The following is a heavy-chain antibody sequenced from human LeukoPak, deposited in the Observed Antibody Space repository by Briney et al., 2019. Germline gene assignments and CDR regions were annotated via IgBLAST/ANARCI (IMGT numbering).Heavy chain of an antibody. CDR2: IKQDGSEK. D-gene: IGHD2-15*01. J-gene: IGHJ6*03. CDR1: GFTFSSYW. Sequence: PGGSLRLSCAASGFTFSSYWMSWVRQAPGKGLEWVANIKQDGSEKYYVDSVKGRFTISRDNAKNSLYLQMNSLRAEDTAVYYCARGEGYCSGGSCYSEGVDYYYMDVWGKGTTVTVSS. V-gene: IGHV3-7*04. CDR3: ARGEGYCSGGSCYSEGVDYYYMDV.